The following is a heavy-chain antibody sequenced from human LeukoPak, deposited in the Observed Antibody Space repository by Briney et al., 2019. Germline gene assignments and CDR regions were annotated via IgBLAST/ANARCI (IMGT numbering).Heavy chain of an antibody. V-gene: IGHV3-7*03. D-gene: IGHD1-26*01. J-gene: IGHJ4*02. CDR3: AKAGGLPPRKPEKQDQKYYFDY. Sequence: PGGSLRLSCAASGFTFSSYWMSWVRQAPGKGLEWVANIKQDGSEKYYVDSVKGRFTISRDNAKNSLYLQMNSLRAEDTAVYYCAKAGGLPPRKPEKQDQKYYFDYWGQGTLVTVSS. CDR1: GFTFSSYW. CDR2: IKQDGSEK.